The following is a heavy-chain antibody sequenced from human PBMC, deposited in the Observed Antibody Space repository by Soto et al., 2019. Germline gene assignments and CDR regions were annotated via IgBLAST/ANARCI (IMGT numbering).Heavy chain of an antibody. Sequence: QVQLVESGGGVVQPGRSLRLSCAASGFTFSSYGMHWVRQAPGKGLEWVAVISYDGSNKYYADSVKGRFTISRDNSKNTLYLQMNSLRAEDTAVYYFAKGGDPYYYYGMDVWGQGTTVTVSS. V-gene: IGHV3-30*18. CDR3: AKGGDPYYYYGMDV. CDR2: ISYDGSNK. CDR1: GFTFSSYG. J-gene: IGHJ6*02.